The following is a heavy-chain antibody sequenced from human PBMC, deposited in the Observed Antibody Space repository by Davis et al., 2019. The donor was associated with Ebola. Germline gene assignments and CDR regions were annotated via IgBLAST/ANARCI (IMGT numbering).Heavy chain of an antibody. CDR2: INPYSGGT. Sequence: ASVKVSCKASGYTFTGYYIHWVRQAPGQGLEWMGRINPYSGGTNYAQKFQGRVTRTRDTSISKAYMELSSLRSDDTAVYYCARVRDCGGDCSRHYYYGMDVWGKGTTVTVSS. CDR3: ARVRDCGGDCSRHYYYGMDV. D-gene: IGHD2-21*02. J-gene: IGHJ6*04. V-gene: IGHV1-2*06. CDR1: GYTFTGYY.